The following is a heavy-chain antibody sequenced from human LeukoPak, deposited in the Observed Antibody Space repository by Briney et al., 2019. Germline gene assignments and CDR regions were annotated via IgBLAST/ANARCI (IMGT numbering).Heavy chain of an antibody. CDR1: GGSTSGSY. CDR3: ARTGYGRDYYGMDV. D-gene: IGHD1-26*01. J-gene: IGHJ6*02. CDR2: TQYTGST. Sequence: PSETLSLTCSVSGGSTSGSYWSWVRQPPGKGLQWIGYTQYTGSTDYNPSLKSRVTISIDTPKNQVSLRVTSVTAADTAVYYCARTGYGRDYYGMDVWGQGTTVTVSS. V-gene: IGHV4-59*01.